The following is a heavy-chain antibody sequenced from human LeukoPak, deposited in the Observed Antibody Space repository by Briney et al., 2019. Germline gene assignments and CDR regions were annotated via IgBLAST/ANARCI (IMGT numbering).Heavy chain of an antibody. CDR1: GFTFSSYS. CDR2: ISSSSSYM. D-gene: IGHD6-13*01. J-gene: IGHJ4*02. CDR3: ASAGLVYSSGWYLETPFDY. Sequence: GGSLRLSCAASGFTFSSYSMTWVRQAPGKGLEWVSSISSSSSYMYYADSVKGRFTISRDNAKNSLYLQMNSLRAEDTAVYYCASAGLVYSSGWYLETPFDYWGQGTLVTVSS. V-gene: IGHV3-21*01.